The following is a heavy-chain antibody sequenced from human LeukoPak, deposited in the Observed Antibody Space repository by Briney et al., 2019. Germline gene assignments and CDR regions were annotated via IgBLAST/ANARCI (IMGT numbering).Heavy chain of an antibody. CDR3: ARVESPSGLLFLGFGVTPAAFDI. V-gene: IGHV4-30-4*01. CDR1: GGSISSGDYY. J-gene: IGHJ3*02. D-gene: IGHD2-21*02. Sequence: KTSETLSLTCTVSGGSISSGDYYWSWIRQPPGKGLEWIGYIYYSGSTYYNPSLKSRVTISVDTSKNQFSLKLSSVTAADTAVYYCARVESPSGLLFLGFGVTPAAFDIWGQGTMVTVSS. CDR2: IYYSGST.